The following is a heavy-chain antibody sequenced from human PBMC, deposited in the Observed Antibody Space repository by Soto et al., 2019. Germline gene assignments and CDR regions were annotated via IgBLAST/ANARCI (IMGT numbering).Heavy chain of an antibody. CDR3: ARGKYSGYGLGDFDY. Sequence: EVQLVESGGGLVQPGGSLRLSCAASGFTFSSYDMHWVRQATGRGLEWVSAIGTAGDTYYPGSVKGRFTISRENAKNSLYLQMNSLRAGDTAVYYCARGKYSGYGLGDFDYWGQGTLVTVSS. V-gene: IGHV3-13*01. J-gene: IGHJ4*02. CDR2: IGTAGDT. D-gene: IGHD5-12*01. CDR1: GFTFSSYD.